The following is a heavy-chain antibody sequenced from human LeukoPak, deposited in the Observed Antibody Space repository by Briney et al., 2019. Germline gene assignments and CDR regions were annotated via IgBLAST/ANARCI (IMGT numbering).Heavy chain of an antibody. D-gene: IGHD5-12*01. CDR1: GFTFSTYW. CDR3: ATTGFDSPFYFHY. V-gene: IGHV3-7*03. CDR2: IKQNADAE. J-gene: IGHJ4*02. Sequence: GGSLRLSCAASGFTFSTYWMTWVRQAPGKGLEWVAIIKQNADAEYYVDSVKGRFTISKSNSQNPLYLQMHSLRPEDTAVYYCATTGFDSPFYFHYWGQGTLVTVSS.